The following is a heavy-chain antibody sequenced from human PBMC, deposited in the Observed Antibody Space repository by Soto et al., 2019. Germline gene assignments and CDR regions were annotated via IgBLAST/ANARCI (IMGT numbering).Heavy chain of an antibody. CDR3: AKDRSGGSCSVFDY. D-gene: IGHD2-15*01. CDR2: ISNSGGST. CDR1: GFAFSTYA. Sequence: PGGSLRLSCAASGFAFSTYAMTWVRQAPGKGLEWVSCISNSGGSTYYAESVRGRFTISRDNSKNTLYLQMNSLRAEDTAVYYCAKDRSGGSCSVFDYWGRGTLVTVSS. V-gene: IGHV3-23*01. J-gene: IGHJ4*02.